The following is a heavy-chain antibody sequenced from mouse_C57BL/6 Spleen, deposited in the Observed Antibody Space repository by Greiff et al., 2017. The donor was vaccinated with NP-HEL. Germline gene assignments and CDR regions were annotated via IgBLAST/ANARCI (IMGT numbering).Heavy chain of an antibody. V-gene: IGHV1-52*01. CDR2: IDPSDSET. J-gene: IGHJ3*01. Sequence: QVQLQQPGAELVRPGSSVKLSCKASGYTFTSYWMHWVKQRPIQGLEWIGNIDPSDSETHYNQKFKDKATLTVDKSSSTAYMQLSSLTSGDAAVYYCARGGLAWFAYWGQGTLVTVSA. CDR3: ARGGLAWFAY. CDR1: GYTFTSYW.